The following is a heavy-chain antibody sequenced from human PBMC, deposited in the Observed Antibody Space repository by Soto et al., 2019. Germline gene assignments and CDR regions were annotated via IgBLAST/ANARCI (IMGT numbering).Heavy chain of an antibody. CDR1: GYTFTSYA. CDR3: ARDGDLRGYSYGYEFGYGMDV. J-gene: IGHJ6*02. CDR2: INAGNGNT. D-gene: IGHD5-18*01. Sequence: GASVKVSCKASGYTFTSYAMHWVRQAPGQRLEWMGWINAGNGNTKYSQKFQGRVTITRDTSASTAYMELSSLRSEDTAVYYCARDGDLRGYSYGYEFGYGMDVWGQGTTVTVSS. V-gene: IGHV1-3*01.